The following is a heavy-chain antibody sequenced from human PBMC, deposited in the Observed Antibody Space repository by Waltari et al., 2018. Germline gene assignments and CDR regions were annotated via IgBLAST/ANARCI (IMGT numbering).Heavy chain of an antibody. V-gene: IGHV3-23*01. CDR2: ITTSGDNS. D-gene: IGHD7-27*01. CDR1: GFPFKHHS. CDR3: AKTGQLDS. Sequence: EVQLLESGGGLVQPGESLRLSCAASGFPFKHHSLSWVGQAPGKGLEWVSTITTSGDNSYNADSVRGRFTISRDNSKNTLFLQMNSLRAEDTAVYYCAKTGQLDSWGQGTLVTVSS. J-gene: IGHJ5*01.